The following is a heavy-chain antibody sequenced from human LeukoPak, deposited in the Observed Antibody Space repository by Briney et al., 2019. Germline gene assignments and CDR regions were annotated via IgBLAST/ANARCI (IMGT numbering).Heavy chain of an antibody. CDR3: AIGEGHCSSTSCQDAFDI. V-gene: IGHV3-30-3*01. D-gene: IGHD2-2*01. CDR2: ISYDGSNK. Sequence: PGRSLRLSCAASGFTFSSYAMHWVRQAPGKGLEWVAVISYDGSNKYYADSVKGRFTISRDNSKNTLYLQMNSLRAEDTAVYYCAIGEGHCSSTSCQDAFDIWGQGTMVTVSS. J-gene: IGHJ3*02. CDR1: GFTFSSYA.